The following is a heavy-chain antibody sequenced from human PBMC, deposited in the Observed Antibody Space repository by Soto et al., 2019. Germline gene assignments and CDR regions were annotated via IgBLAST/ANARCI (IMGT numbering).Heavy chain of an antibody. CDR1: GGSISIGTRY. V-gene: IGHV4-31*01. CDR3: SRRDGLVRGALDP. CDR2: SFYSGST. D-gene: IGHD6-19*01. Sequence: QVQLQESGPGLVNPSQTLSLTCTVSGGSISIGTRYWSLLRQHPGKGLGWIGHSFYSGSTYYNPPPKRQLTRPVDTSRNQFPLTLNSVPSADTAVDYCSRRDGLVRGALDPWGQGTLVTVSS. J-gene: IGHJ5*02.